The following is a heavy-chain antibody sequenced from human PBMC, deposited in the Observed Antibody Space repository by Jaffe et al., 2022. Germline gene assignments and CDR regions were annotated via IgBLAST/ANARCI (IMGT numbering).Heavy chain of an antibody. Sequence: EVQLVQSGAEVKKPGESLKISCKGSGYSFTSYWIGWVRQMPGKGLEWMGIIYPGDSDTRYSPSFQGQVTISADKSISTAYLQWSSLKASDTAMYYCVRPHYYDSSGYYSEINDDYWGQGTLVTVSS. J-gene: IGHJ4*02. CDR1: GYSFTSYW. D-gene: IGHD3-22*01. V-gene: IGHV5-51*03. CDR2: IYPGDSDT. CDR3: VRPHYYDSSGYYSEINDDY.